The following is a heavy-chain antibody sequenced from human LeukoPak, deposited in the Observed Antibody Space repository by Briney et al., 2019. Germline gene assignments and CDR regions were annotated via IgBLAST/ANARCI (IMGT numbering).Heavy chain of an antibody. CDR3: AREDDSSGYYYGMDV. CDR2: IIPIFGTA. D-gene: IGHD3-22*01. J-gene: IGHJ6*02. V-gene: IGHV1-69*13. Sequence: GASVNVSCKASGGTFSSYAISWVRQAPGQGLEWMGGIIPIFGTANYAQKFQGRVTITADESTSTAYMELSSLRSEDTAVYYCAREDDSSGYYYGMDVWGQGTTVTVSS. CDR1: GGTFSSYA.